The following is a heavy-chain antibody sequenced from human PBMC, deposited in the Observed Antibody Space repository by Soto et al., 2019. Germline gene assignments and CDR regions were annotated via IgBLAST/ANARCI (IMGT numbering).Heavy chain of an antibody. CDR1: GGPISSGGYS. Sequence: QLQLQESGSGLVKPSQTLSLTCAVSGGPISSGGYSWSWIRQPPGQGLEWIGYIYHSGSTYYNPSLKSRGTMSVDRVNNQFSLKLSSVTAADTAVYYCARDLLTGVDYWGQGTLGTVSS. V-gene: IGHV4-30-2*01. CDR3: ARDLLTGVDY. J-gene: IGHJ4*02. D-gene: IGHD3-9*01. CDR2: IYHSGST.